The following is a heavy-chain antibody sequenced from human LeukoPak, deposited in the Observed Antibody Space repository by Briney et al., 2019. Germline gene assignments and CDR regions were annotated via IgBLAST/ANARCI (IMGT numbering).Heavy chain of an antibody. Sequence: SETLSLTCTVSGGSISSSSYYWGWIRQSPGKGLEWIGSIYYSGSTYYNPSLKSRVTISVDTSRNQFSLKLSSVTAADTAVYYCARTPQTVTTNPYFDYWGQGTLVTVSS. D-gene: IGHD4-17*01. CDR3: ARTPQTVTTNPYFDY. V-gene: IGHV4-39*01. J-gene: IGHJ4*02. CDR1: GGSISSSSYY. CDR2: IYYSGST.